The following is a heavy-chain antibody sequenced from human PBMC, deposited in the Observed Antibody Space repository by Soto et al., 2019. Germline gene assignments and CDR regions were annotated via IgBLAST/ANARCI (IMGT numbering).Heavy chain of an antibody. J-gene: IGHJ5*02. V-gene: IGHV4-39*01. CDR3: ATGDYYGSGRYYNGCFDP. CDR2: IYYSGST. D-gene: IGHD3-10*01. Sequence: QLQLQESGPGLVKPSETLSLTCTVSGGSISSSSYYWGWIRQPPGKGLEWIGSIYYSGSTYYNPSLKSRVTISVDTSKNQFSLRLSSVTAADTAVYYCATGDYYGSGRYYNGCFDPWGQGTLVTVSS. CDR1: GGSISSSSYY.